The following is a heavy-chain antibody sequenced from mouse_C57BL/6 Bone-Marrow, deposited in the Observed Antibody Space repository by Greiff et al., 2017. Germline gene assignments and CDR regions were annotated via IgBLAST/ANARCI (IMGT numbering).Heavy chain of an antibody. J-gene: IGHJ3*01. CDR2: ISSGGDYI. CDR1: GFTFSSYA. V-gene: IGHV5-9-1*02. CDR3: TRERGYYYGSSSWFAY. D-gene: IGHD1-1*01. Sequence: EVQLVESGEGLVKPGGSLKLSCAASGFTFSSYAMSWVRQTPEKRLEWVAYISSGGDYIYYADTVKGRFTISRDNARNTLYLQMSSLKSEDTAMYYCTRERGYYYGSSSWFAYWGQGTLVTVSA.